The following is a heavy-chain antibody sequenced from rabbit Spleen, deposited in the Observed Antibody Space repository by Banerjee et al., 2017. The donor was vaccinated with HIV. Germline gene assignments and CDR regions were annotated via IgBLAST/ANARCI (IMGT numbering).Heavy chain of an antibody. CDR3: ARWTGSTYYSL. J-gene: IGHJ3*01. CDR1: GFSFSDRDV. Sequence: QEQLEESGGGLVKPEGSLTLTCKASGFSFSDRDVMCWVRQAPGKGLEWIACINTATGKAVYANWAKGRFTISKTSSTTVTPQMTSLTAADTATYFCARWTGSTYYSLWGQGTLVTVS. V-gene: IGHV1S45*01. CDR2: INTATGKA. D-gene: IGHD8-1*01.